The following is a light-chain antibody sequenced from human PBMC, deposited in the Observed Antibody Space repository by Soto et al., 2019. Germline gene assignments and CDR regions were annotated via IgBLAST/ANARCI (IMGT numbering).Light chain of an antibody. CDR3: QPHNNWPVVT. CDR2: GAS. Sequence: EMVMTQSPATLSVSPGERVTLSCRASRSISNNLAWYQQKPGQAPRLLIYGASTRATGIPARFSGSGSGTAFTLTITSLQSEDFAMYYCQPHNNWPVVTFGGGTRVEI. V-gene: IGKV3-15*01. CDR1: RSISNN. J-gene: IGKJ4*01.